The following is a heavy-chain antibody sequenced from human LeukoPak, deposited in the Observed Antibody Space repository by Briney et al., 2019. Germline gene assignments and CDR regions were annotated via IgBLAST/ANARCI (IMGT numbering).Heavy chain of an antibody. Sequence: GGSLRLSCAASGFTVSNNYMSWVRQAPGKGLEWVSVIYSGGNTYYADSVKGRFTISRDNSKNTLYLQMNSLRAEDTAVYYCAKDWLAYYYDSSAVPDWGQGTLVTVSS. D-gene: IGHD3-22*01. J-gene: IGHJ4*02. CDR3: AKDWLAYYYDSSAVPD. V-gene: IGHV3-53*01. CDR2: IYSGGNT. CDR1: GFTVSNNY.